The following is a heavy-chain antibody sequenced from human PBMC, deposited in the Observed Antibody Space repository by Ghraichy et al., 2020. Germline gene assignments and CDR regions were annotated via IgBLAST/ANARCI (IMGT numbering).Heavy chain of an antibody. V-gene: IGHV3-23*01. CDR2: ISGSGGST. CDR1: GFTFSSYA. CDR3: AKVEDCSGGSCYSFGY. D-gene: IGHD2-15*01. J-gene: IGHJ4*02. Sequence: GGSLRLSCAASGFTFSSYAMSWVRQAPGKGLEWVSAISGSGGSTYYADSVKGRFTISRDNSKNTLYLQMNSLRAEDTAVYYCAKVEDCSGGSCYSFGYWGQGTLVTVSS.